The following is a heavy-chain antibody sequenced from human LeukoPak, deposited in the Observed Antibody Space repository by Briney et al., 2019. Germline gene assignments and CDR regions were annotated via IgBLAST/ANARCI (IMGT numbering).Heavy chain of an antibody. CDR3: ARAGRTDGYKSYFDY. Sequence: PSETLSLTCTVSGGSISSYYWSWVRQPPGKGLEWIGYIHYSGSTNYNPSLKSRVTISVDTSKNQFSLKLSSATAADTAVYYRARAGRTDGYKSYFDYWGQGTLVTVSS. D-gene: IGHD5-24*01. V-gene: IGHV4-59*13. CDR1: GGSISSYY. CDR2: IHYSGST. J-gene: IGHJ4*02.